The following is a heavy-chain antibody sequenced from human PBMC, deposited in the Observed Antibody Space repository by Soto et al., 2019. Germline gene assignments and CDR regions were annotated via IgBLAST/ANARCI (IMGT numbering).Heavy chain of an antibody. CDR2: ISAYNGNI. CDR3: ARDLAVGLVDY. CDR1: GYTFTSYG. J-gene: IGHJ4*02. V-gene: IGHV1-18*01. Sequence: QVQLVQSGAEVKKPGASVKVSCKASGYTFTSYGISWVRQAPGQGLEWRGWISAYNGNIKYAQKRQGRVTMTTDTSPSTGWMELWGLGSADTAVYYCARDLAVGLVDYWGQGTLVTVSS. D-gene: IGHD6-19*01.